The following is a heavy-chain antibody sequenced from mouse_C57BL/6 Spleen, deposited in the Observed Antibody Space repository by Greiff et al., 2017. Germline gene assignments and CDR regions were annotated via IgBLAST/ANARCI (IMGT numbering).Heavy chain of an antibody. CDR2: IYPGDGDT. Sequence: QVQLQQSGPELVKPGASVKISCKASGYAFSSSWMNWVKQRPGKGLEWIGRIYPGDGDTNYNGKFKGKATLTADKSSSTAYMQLSSLTSEDSAVYFCARDGSSSWYFDVWGTGTTVTVSS. V-gene: IGHV1-82*01. D-gene: IGHD1-1*01. J-gene: IGHJ1*03. CDR1: GYAFSSSW. CDR3: ARDGSSSWYFDV.